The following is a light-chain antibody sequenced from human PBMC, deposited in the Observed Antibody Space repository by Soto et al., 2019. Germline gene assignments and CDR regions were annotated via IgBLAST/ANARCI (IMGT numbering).Light chain of an antibody. CDR3: SSFAGSPVV. CDR1: SSDVGEENY. Sequence: QSVLTQPPSASGSHGQSVTITCSGTSSDVGEENYVSWYQQHPGKVPKLILYEVSKRPSGVPDRFSGSMSGNTASLTVSGLQAEDEDDYFCSSFAGSPVVFGGGTELTVL. CDR2: EVS. J-gene: IGLJ2*01. V-gene: IGLV2-8*01.